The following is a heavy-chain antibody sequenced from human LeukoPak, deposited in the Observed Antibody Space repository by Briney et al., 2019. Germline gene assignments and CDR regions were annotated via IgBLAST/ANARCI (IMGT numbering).Heavy chain of an antibody. CDR2: IYHSGST. CDR1: GYSISSGYY. J-gene: IGHJ4*02. CDR3: ARTYYDILTGIYYFDY. D-gene: IGHD3-9*01. V-gene: IGHV4-38-2*01. Sequence: SETLSLTCAVSGYSISSGYYWGWIRPPPGKGLEWIGSIYHSGSTYYNPSLKSRVTISVDTSKNQFSLKLSSVTAADTAVYYCARTYYDILTGIYYFDYWGQGTLVTVSS.